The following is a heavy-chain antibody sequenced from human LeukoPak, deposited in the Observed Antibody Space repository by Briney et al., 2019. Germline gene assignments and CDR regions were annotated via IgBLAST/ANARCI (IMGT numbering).Heavy chain of an antibody. D-gene: IGHD6-19*01. J-gene: IGHJ4*02. Sequence: SETLSLTCTASGGSISSSSYYWGWIRQPPGKGLKWIGSIYYSGSTYYNPSLKSRVTISVDTSKNQFSLKLSSVTAADTAVYYCARGEAVADPGSWGQGTLVTVSS. V-gene: IGHV4-39*07. CDR2: IYYSGST. CDR1: GGSISSSSYY. CDR3: ARGEAVADPGS.